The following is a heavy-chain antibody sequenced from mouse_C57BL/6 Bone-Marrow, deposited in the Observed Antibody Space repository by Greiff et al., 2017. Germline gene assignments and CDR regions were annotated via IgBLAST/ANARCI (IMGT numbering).Heavy chain of an antibody. V-gene: IGHV5-17*01. Sequence: EVKLMESGGGLVKPGGSLKLSCAASGFTFSDYGMHWVRQAPEKGLEWVAYISSGSSTIYYADTVKGRFTISRDNAKNTLFLQLTSLRSEDTAMYYCARPFFDYWGQGTTLTVSS. J-gene: IGHJ2*01. CDR2: ISSGSSTI. CDR3: ARPFFDY. CDR1: GFTFSDYG.